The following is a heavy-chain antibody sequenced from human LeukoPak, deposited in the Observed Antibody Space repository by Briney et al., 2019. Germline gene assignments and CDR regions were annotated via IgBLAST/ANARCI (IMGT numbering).Heavy chain of an antibody. CDR2: IYHSGST. CDR3: ARAHLSGYFDY. V-gene: IGHV4-38-2*02. J-gene: IGHJ4*02. D-gene: IGHD3-10*01. CDR1: SYSISNGYY. Sequence: SETLSLTCTVSSYSISNGYYWGWIRQPPGKGLEWIGSIYHSGSTYYNPSLKSRVTISVDTSKNQFSLKLSSVTAADTAVYYCARAHLSGYFDYWGQGTLVTVSS.